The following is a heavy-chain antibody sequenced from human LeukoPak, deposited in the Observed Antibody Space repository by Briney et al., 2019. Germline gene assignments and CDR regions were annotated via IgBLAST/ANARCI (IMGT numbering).Heavy chain of an antibody. D-gene: IGHD5-12*01. CDR3: ATARDILTTISVGGFDY. CDR2: INPNSGGT. CDR1: LYTFTAFY. Sequence: ASVKVSCKASLYTFTAFYIHWVRQAPGQGLEWMGWINPNSGGTNYAQKFQSRVTMTRDSSISTAYMELSRLSSDDTAVYYCATARDILTTISVGGFDYWGQGTLVTVSS. J-gene: IGHJ4*02. V-gene: IGHV1-2*02.